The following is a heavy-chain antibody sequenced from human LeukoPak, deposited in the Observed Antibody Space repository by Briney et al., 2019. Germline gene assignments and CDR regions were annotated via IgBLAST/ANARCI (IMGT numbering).Heavy chain of an antibody. V-gene: IGHV3-21*04. CDR3: ARDLKDYYDSSGYYNYYGMDV. CDR2: ISSSSSYI. J-gene: IGHJ6*02. D-gene: IGHD3-22*01. Sequence: SGGSLRFSCAASGFTFSSYSMNWVRQAPGKGLEWVSSISSSSSYIYYADSVKGRFTISRDNAKNSLYLQMNSLRAEDTAVYYCARDLKDYYDSSGYYNYYGMDVWGQGTTVTVSS. CDR1: GFTFSSYS.